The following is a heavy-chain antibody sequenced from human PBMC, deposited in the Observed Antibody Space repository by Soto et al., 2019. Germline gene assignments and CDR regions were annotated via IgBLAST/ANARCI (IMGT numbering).Heavy chain of an antibody. CDR1: GYTFDDYT. CDR2: ISWDGGST. V-gene: IGHV3-43*01. CDR3: AKDEVDGQYGMDV. Sequence: EVQLVESGGVVVQPGGSLRLSCAASGYTFDDYTMHWVRQAPWKGLEWVSLISWDGGSTYYADSVKGRFTISRDNSKNSLYLQMNSLRTEDTALYYCAKDEVDGQYGMDVWGQGTTVTVSS. D-gene: IGHD5-12*01. J-gene: IGHJ6*02.